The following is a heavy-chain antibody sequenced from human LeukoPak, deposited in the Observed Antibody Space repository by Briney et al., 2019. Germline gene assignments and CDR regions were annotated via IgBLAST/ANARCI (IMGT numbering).Heavy chain of an antibody. V-gene: IGHV3-21*01. CDR1: GFTFSSYS. Sequence: GGSLRLSCAASGFTFSSYSMIWVRQAPGRGLEWVSSISSSSYIYYADSVKGRFTISRDNAKNSLYLQMNSLRAEDTAVYYCARGVYCSSTSCYSYYYYMDVWGKGTTVTVSS. CDR2: ISSSSYI. CDR3: ARGVYCSSTSCYSYYYYMDV. D-gene: IGHD2-2*01. J-gene: IGHJ6*03.